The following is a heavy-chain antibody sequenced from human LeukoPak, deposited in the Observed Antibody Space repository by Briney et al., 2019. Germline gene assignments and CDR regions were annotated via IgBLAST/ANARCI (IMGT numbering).Heavy chain of an antibody. Sequence: PGGSLRLSCTASGFTFGDFAMSWFRQAPGKGLVWVGFIRSKAYGGTTEYAASVKGRFTISRDDSRSVAYLQMSSLKTEDTAVYYCTRVLVVPAALIKAYYFDYWGQGTLVTVSS. V-gene: IGHV3-49*03. D-gene: IGHD2-2*01. CDR1: GFTFGDFA. CDR3: TRVLVVPAALIKAYYFDY. CDR2: IRSKAYGGTT. J-gene: IGHJ4*02.